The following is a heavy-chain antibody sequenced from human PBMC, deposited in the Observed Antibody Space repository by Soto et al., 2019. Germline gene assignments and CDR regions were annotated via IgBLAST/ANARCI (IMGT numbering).Heavy chain of an antibody. CDR3: ARGIVVVVADTYGMDV. Sequence: ASVKVSFKASGGTFSSYAISWLRQAPGQGLEWMGGIIPIFGTANYAQKFQGRVTITADESTSTAYMELSSLRSEDTAVYYCARGIVVVVADTYGMDVWGQGTTVTVS. D-gene: IGHD2-15*01. V-gene: IGHV1-69*13. CDR2: IIPIFGTA. CDR1: GGTFSSYA. J-gene: IGHJ6*02.